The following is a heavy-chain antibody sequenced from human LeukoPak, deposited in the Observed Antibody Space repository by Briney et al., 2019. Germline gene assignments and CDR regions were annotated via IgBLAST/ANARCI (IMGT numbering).Heavy chain of an antibody. V-gene: IGHV3-66*01. Sequence: GGSLRLSCAASGLTVTNNYWNWVRQPPGKGPEWISLICSNGDTRYADSVKGRFTFSRDNSKNTLYLQMNSLRAEDTAVYYCTYGDYPLTYWGQGTLVSVSS. CDR1: GLTVTNNY. CDR2: ICSNGDT. CDR3: TYGDYPLTY. J-gene: IGHJ4*02. D-gene: IGHD4-17*01.